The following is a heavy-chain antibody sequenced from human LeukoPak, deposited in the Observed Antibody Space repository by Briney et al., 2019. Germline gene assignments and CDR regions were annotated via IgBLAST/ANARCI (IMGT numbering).Heavy chain of an antibody. V-gene: IGHV4-59*01. CDR2: IYYSGST. J-gene: IGHJ3*02. D-gene: IGHD2-2*01. CDR3: ARSAGFYCSSTSCYWAAFDI. Sequence: PSETLSLTCTVSGGSISSYYWSWLRQPPGKGLEWIGYIYYSGSTNYNPSLKSRVTISVDTSKNQFSLKLSSVTAADTAVYYCARSAGFYCSSTSCYWAAFDIWGQGTMATVSS. CDR1: GGSISSYY.